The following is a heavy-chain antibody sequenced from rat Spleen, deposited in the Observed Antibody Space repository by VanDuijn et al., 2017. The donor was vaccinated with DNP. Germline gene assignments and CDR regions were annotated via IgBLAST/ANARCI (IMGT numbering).Heavy chain of an antibody. Sequence: QVQLKESGPGLVQPSQTLSLTCTVAGFSLTSYYVHWVRQPPGKDLEWMGVIWNTGATQFNSVLKSRLSISRDTSKSQVFLKMNSLQTEDTAIYFCARGYRYNPPYAMDAWGQGTSVTVSS. J-gene: IGHJ4*01. CDR3: ARGYRYNPPYAMDA. D-gene: IGHD1-5*01. V-gene: IGHV2-41*01. CDR1: GFSLTSYY. CDR2: IWNTGAT.